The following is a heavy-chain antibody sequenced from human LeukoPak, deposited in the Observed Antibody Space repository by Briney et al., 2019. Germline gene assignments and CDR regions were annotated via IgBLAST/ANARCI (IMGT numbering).Heavy chain of an antibody. D-gene: IGHD7-27*01. CDR3: ARDSITGDNSLDF. CDR2: ITNDGNYE. J-gene: IGHJ4*02. CDR1: GFTFGTYG. Sequence: PGRSLRLSCAASGFTFGTYGMHWVRQAPGKGLEWVAVITNDGNYEKYADAVRGRFTISRDNPKNTLYLQMNSLSAEDTAVYYCARDSITGDNSLDFWGRGTLVTVSS. V-gene: IGHV3-33*05.